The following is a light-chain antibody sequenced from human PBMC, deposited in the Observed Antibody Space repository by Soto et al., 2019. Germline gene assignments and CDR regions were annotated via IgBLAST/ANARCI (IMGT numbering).Light chain of an antibody. Sequence: QSALTQPASVSGSPGQSITISCTGSSGDVGHYDYVSWFQQHPGRAPTLLIYDVTYRPSGVSNRFSGAKSGSTASLTISGLRTEDEANYYCSSYTGTSTQVFGTGTKATV. J-gene: IGLJ1*01. CDR1: SGDVGHYDY. CDR3: SSYTGTSTQV. V-gene: IGLV2-14*03. CDR2: DVT.